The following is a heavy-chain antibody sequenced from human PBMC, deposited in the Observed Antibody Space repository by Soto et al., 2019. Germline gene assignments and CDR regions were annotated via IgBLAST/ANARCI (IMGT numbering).Heavy chain of an antibody. CDR1: GFTFSSYA. J-gene: IGHJ6*03. CDR3: AKDLYYYGSGSYSHYYYYYMDV. V-gene: IGHV3-23*01. D-gene: IGHD3-10*01. CDR2: ISGSGGST. Sequence: GGSLRLSCAASGFTFSSYAMSWVRQAPGKGLEWVSAISGSGGSTYYADSVKGRFTISRDNSKNTLYLQMNSLRAEDTAVYYCAKDLYYYGSGSYSHYYYYYMDVWGKGTTVTVSS.